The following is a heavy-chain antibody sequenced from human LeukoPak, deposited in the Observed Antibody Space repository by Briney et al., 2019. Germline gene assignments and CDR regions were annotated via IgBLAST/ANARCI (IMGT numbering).Heavy chain of an antibody. Sequence: SETLSLTCAVYGGSFSGYYWSWIRQPPGKGLEWIGEINHSGSTNHNPSLKSRVTISVDTSKNQFSLKLSSVTAADTAVYYCAKAVRAKRGYYYYMDVWGKGTTVTVSS. J-gene: IGHJ6*03. CDR1: GGSFSGYY. CDR3: AKAVRAKRGYYYYMDV. V-gene: IGHV4-34*01. CDR2: INHSGST. D-gene: IGHD3-10*01.